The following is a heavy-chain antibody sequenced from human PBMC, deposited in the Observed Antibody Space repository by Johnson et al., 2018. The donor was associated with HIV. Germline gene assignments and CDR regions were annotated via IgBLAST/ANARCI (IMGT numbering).Heavy chain of an antibody. V-gene: IGHV3-48*01. D-gene: IGHD3-22*01. Sequence: VQLVESGGGLVKPGGSLRLSCAASGFTFSSYWMSWVRQAPGKGLEWVSYISSSGSTIYYADSVKGRFTISRDNSKNTLYLQMNSLRAEDTAVYFCARDAPNFFDSSGVRDDAFDIWGPGTMVTVSS. CDR3: ARDAPNFFDSSGVRDDAFDI. CDR2: ISSSGSTI. CDR1: GFTFSSYW. J-gene: IGHJ3*02.